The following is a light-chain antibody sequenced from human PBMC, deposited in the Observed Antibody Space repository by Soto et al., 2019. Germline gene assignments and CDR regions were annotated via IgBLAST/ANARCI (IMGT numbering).Light chain of an antibody. CDR1: QSVSNNY. CDR2: GAS. Sequence: EIVFTQSPVTLSRSPVERATLSCRASQSVSNNYLAWYQQKPGQAPRLLIYGASNRATGIPDRFSGSGSGTDFTLTISRLETEDFAVYYCQQYGSSGTFGQGTKVDIK. CDR3: QQYGSSGT. V-gene: IGKV3-20*01. J-gene: IGKJ1*01.